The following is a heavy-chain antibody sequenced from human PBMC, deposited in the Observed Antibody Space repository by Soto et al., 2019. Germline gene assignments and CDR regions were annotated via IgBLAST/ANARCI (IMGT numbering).Heavy chain of an antibody. CDR2: INGSGDST. CDR1: GFTFRSYG. CDR3: AKGFGASHSPFDS. V-gene: IGHV3-23*01. D-gene: IGHD3-16*01. Sequence: PXGSLRLCCAAAGFTFRSYGINWVRQAPGKGPDWVSGINGSGDSTYHANSVKGRFTISRDNSKNTLYLQVNSLRVEDTAVYYCAKGFGASHSPFDSWGQGPLVTVSS. J-gene: IGHJ4*02.